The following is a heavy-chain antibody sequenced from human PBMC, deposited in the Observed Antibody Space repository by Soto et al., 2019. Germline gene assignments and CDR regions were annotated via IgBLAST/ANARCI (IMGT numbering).Heavy chain of an antibody. Sequence: QLQLQESGPGLVQPSETLSLTCTVSGDSVISDHYYWAWIRQPPGKGLEWIGNMHYTGETYQNPSLSSRVTIFVDTSENQVSLTLTAVTAADTAMYYCARQGGNKFAYWGQGTLVTVSS. CDR2: MHYTGET. V-gene: IGHV4-39*01. CDR1: GDSVISDHYY. CDR3: ARQGGNKFAY. D-gene: IGHD3-16*01. J-gene: IGHJ4*02.